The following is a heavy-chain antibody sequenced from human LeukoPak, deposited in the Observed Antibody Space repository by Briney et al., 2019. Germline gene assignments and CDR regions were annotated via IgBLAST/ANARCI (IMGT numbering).Heavy chain of an antibody. CDR3: ARTSGYTFDY. CDR1: GYTFTTYY. CDR2: ISPSGGST. J-gene: IGHJ4*02. D-gene: IGHD3-22*01. V-gene: IGHV1-46*01. Sequence: GASVTVSCKASGYTFTTYYIHWVRQAPGQGLEWMGIISPSGGSTTYAQKFQDRVTMTRDTSTSTVYMELSSLRSEDTAVYYCARTSGYTFDYWGQGTLVTVSS.